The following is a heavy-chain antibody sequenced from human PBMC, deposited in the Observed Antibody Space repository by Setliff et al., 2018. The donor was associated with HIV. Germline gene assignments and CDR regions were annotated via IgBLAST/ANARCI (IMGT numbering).Heavy chain of an antibody. D-gene: IGHD3-10*01. V-gene: IGHV3-30*18. J-gene: IGHJ4*02. CDR1: GFTFSSYG. CDR3: AKDRRGVYNFDY. Sequence: GGSLRLSCAASGFTFSSYGMHWVRQAPGKGLEWVAVISYDGGNKYYADSVKGRFTISRDNSKNTLYLQMNSLRVEDTAVYHCAKDRRGVYNFDYWGQGTQVTVSS. CDR2: ISYDGGNK.